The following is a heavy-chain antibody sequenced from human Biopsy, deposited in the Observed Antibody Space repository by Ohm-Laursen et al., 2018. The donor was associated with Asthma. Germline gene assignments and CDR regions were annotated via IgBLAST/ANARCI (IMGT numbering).Heavy chain of an antibody. CDR3: ARGPELDV. V-gene: IGHV4-34*01. CDR1: PGSFSGFF. Sequence: SETLPLTCDVYPGSFSGFFWTWIRQPPGKGLEWIGETNERGVTNNNPSLKSRVIISIDTYWNRVSLKLTSVTAADTAVYYCARGPELDVWGQGTTVTVSS. CDR2: TNERGVT. J-gene: IGHJ6*02.